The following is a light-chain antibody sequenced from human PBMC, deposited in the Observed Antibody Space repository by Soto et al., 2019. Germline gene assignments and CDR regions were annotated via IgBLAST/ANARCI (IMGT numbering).Light chain of an antibody. V-gene: IGLV2-23*02. CDR3: CSYAGTSTHTV. J-gene: IGLJ7*01. CDR1: SSDVGSYKL. CDR2: AVS. Sequence: QSALTQPASVSGSPGPSITISCTGTSSDVGSYKLVSWYQQHPGKAPKLMISAVSKRPSGISDRFSGAKSGSTASLTISGLQGEDEADYYCCSYAGTSTHTVFGAGTQLTVL.